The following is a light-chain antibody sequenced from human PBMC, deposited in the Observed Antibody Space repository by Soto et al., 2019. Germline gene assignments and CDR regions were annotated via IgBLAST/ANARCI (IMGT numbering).Light chain of an antibody. CDR1: QSVGSD. CDR2: GAS. J-gene: IGKJ5*01. Sequence: EIVLTQSPATLSLCPGERATLSCRASQSVGSDLAWYQQKPGQAPRLLIYGASTRATGIPARFSGSGSGTEFTLTISSLQSEDFAVYYCQQYDKWPRTFGQGTRLEIK. CDR3: QQYDKWPRT. V-gene: IGKV3-15*01.